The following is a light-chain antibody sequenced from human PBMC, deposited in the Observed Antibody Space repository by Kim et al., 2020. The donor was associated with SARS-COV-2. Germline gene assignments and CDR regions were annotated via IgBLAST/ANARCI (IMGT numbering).Light chain of an antibody. CDR1: QTISSY. J-gene: IGKJ2*03. CDR3: QQNYNTPYS. Sequence: SASVGDRVPITCGASQTISSYLNWYQQKPGRAPKLLIYAASSLQSGVPSRFTGGGSGTDFTLTISGLQPEDLATYYGQQNYNTPYSFGQGTKLEI. CDR2: AAS. V-gene: IGKV1-39*01.